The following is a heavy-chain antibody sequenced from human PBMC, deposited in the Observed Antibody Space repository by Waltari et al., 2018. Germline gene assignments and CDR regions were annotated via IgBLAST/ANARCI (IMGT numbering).Heavy chain of an antibody. D-gene: IGHD6-13*01. V-gene: IGHV4-38-2*01. CDR3: ARHGYSSDEAAAGS. CDR1: GYSISSGYY. Sequence: QVQLQESGPGLVKPSETLSLTCAVSGYSISSGYYWGWLRQPPGKGLEWIGSIYHSGSTYYNPSLKSRVTISVDTSKNQFSLKLSSVTAADTAVYYCARHGYSSDEAAAGSWGQGTLVTVSS. CDR2: IYHSGST. J-gene: IGHJ4*02.